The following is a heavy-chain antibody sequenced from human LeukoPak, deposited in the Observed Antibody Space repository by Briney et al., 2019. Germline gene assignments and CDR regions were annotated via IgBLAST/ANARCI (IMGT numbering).Heavy chain of an antibody. J-gene: IGHJ5*02. Sequence: GESLKISCKASGYSFTRYWIGWVRQMPGKGLEWMAIIYPANSDTRYSASFQGQVTISADTSITTAYLQWSSLTASDTAMYYCARERESGSSWFDPWGQGTLVTVSS. V-gene: IGHV5-51*01. CDR3: ARERESGSSWFDP. D-gene: IGHD3-10*01. CDR2: IYPANSDT. CDR1: GYSFTRYW.